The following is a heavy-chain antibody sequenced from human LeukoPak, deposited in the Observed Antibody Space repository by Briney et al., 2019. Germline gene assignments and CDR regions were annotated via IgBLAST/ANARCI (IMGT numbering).Heavy chain of an antibody. V-gene: IGHV3-30*04. Sequence: GGSLRLSCAASGFTFSSYAMHWVRQAPGKGLEWVALISYDGSNKYYADSVKARFIISRDNSKYTLYLQMNSLRAEDTAVYYCAIGTTVTTSFNYCGQGTLVTVSS. CDR3: AIGTTVTTSFNY. J-gene: IGHJ4*02. CDR1: GFTFSSYA. D-gene: IGHD4-17*01. CDR2: ISYDGSNK.